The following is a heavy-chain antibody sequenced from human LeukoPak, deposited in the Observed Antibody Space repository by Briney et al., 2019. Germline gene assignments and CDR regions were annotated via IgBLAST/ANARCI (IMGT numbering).Heavy chain of an antibody. CDR2: ISSSGSTI. D-gene: IGHD3-10*02. CDR1: GFTFNIYE. J-gene: IGHJ6*04. CDR3: AELGITMIGGV. V-gene: IGHV3-48*03. Sequence: RGSLRLSCAASGFTFNIYEMNWVRQAPGKGLEWVSYISSSGSTIYYADSVKGRFTISRDNAKNSLYLQMNSLRAEDTAVYYCAELGITMIGGVWGKETTVTISS.